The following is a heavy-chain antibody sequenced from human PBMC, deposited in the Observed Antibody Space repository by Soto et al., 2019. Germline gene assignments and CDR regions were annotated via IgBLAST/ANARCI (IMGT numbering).Heavy chain of an antibody. CDR3: TKGVGCRATALLGWAFDA. Sequence: VQLVESGGGVVQPGTSLRLSCTASGFTLSSSGMHWVRQAPGKGLEWVSVITDDGVNKYYADSVKGRLTISRDNSKNTMYLQVNSLIDEDTAVYYCTKGVGCRATALLGWAFDAWGQGTLVIFSS. V-gene: IGHV3-30*18. CDR2: ITDDGVNK. D-gene: IGHD1-26*01. CDR1: GFTLSSSG. J-gene: IGHJ3*01.